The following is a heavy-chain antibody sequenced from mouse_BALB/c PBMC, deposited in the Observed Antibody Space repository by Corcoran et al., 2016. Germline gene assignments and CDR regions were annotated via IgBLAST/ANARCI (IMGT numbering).Heavy chain of an antibody. CDR1: GYTFSSYW. CDR3: ARLYGYYFDY. V-gene: IGHV1-9*01. J-gene: IGHJ2*01. CDR2: ILPYNGST. Sequence: QVQLQQSGAELVKPGASVKMSCKATGYTFSSYWIEWVKQKPGHGLEWIGEILPYNGSTNYNEKFKGKATFTADTSSNTAYMQLSSLTSEDSAVYYCARLYGYYFDYWGQGTTLTVSS. D-gene: IGHD1-1*02.